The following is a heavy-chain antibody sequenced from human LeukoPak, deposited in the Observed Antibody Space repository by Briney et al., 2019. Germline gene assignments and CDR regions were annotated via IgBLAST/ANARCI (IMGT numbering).Heavy chain of an antibody. D-gene: IGHD6-13*01. Sequence: KPSETLSLTCTVSGGSISSYYWSWIRQPPGKGLEWIGYIYYSGSTNYNPSLKSRVTISVDTSKNQFSLKLSSVTAADTAVYYCARGAAPGTGWFDPWGQGTLVTVSS. CDR3: ARGAAPGTGWFDP. CDR1: GGSISSYY. V-gene: IGHV4-59*01. J-gene: IGHJ5*02. CDR2: IYYSGST.